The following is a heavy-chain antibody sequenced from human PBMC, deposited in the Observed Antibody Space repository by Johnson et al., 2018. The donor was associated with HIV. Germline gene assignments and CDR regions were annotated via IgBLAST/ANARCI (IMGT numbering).Heavy chain of an antibody. Sequence: VQLVESGGGLVQPGGSLRLSCAASGLTVRSNYMSWVRQAPGKGLEWVSAISGSGDSTYYADSVQGRFTISRDNSKNTLYLQMNSLRAEDTAVYYCAKVRDYYDSSGYSYYDAFDIWGQGTMVTVSS. J-gene: IGHJ3*02. CDR3: AKVRDYYDSSGYSYYDAFDI. CDR1: GLTVRSNY. V-gene: IGHV3-23*04. CDR2: ISGSGDST. D-gene: IGHD3-22*01.